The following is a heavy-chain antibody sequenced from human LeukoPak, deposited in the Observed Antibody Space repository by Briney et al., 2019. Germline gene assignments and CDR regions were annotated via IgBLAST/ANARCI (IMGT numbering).Heavy chain of an antibody. Sequence: GRSLRLSCAPSGFALSSDGMHWVRQAPGRRLEWVAVIWDEGYNKYYSDSVKDRFTISRDNSKNTLYLQMNSLRAEDTAVYYCARVPNLGSSWYWHFDPWGQGTLVTVS. D-gene: IGHD6-13*01. J-gene: IGHJ5*02. CDR3: ARVPNLGSSWYWHFDP. CDR1: GFALSSDG. CDR2: IWDEGYNK. V-gene: IGHV3-33*01.